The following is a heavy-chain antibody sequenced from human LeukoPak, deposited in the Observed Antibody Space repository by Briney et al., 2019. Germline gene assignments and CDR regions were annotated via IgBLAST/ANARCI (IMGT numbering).Heavy chain of an antibody. CDR1: GFTSGDYA. CDR2: IRSKAYGGTT. V-gene: IGHV3-49*03. D-gene: IGHD5-12*01. CDR3: TRVPPLVATIEIYYYGMDV. Sequence: GGSLRLSCTASGFTSGDYAMSWFRQAPGKGLEWVGFIRSKAYGGTTEYAASVKGRFTISRDDSKSIAYLQMNSLKTEDTAVYYCTRVPPLVATIEIYYYGMDVWGQGTTVTVSS. J-gene: IGHJ6*02.